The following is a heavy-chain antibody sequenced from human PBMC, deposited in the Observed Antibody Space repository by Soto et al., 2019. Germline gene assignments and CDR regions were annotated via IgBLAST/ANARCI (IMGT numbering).Heavy chain of an antibody. V-gene: IGHV4-31*03. Sequence: QVQLQESGPGLVKPSQTLSLTCTVSGGSISSGGYYWSWIRQHPGKGLEWIGYIYYSGSTYYNPSLESRVTISVDTSKNQFSLKLSSVTAADTAVYYCARERGDEGYCSGGSCSDAFDIWGQGTMVTVSS. CDR3: ARERGDEGYCSGGSCSDAFDI. D-gene: IGHD2-15*01. CDR2: IYYSGST. CDR1: GGSISSGGYY. J-gene: IGHJ3*02.